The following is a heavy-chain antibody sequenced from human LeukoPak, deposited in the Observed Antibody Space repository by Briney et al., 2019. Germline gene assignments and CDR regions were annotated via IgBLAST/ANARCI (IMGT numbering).Heavy chain of an antibody. J-gene: IGHJ6*03. CDR2: IYTSGST. Sequence: SQTLSLTCTVSGGSISSGSYYWSWIRQPAGKGLEWIGRIYTSGSTNYNPSLKSRVTISVDTSKNQFSLKLSSVTAADTAVYYCARRISNNYYYYYYMDVWGKGTTVTVSS. D-gene: IGHD3-3*02. CDR1: GGSISSGSYY. CDR3: ARRISNNYYYYYYMDV. V-gene: IGHV4-61*02.